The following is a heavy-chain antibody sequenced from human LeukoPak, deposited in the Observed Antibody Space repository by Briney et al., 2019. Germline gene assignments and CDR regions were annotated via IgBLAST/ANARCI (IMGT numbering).Heavy chain of an antibody. J-gene: IGHJ3*02. CDR2: ISSSGNTI. V-gene: IGHV3-48*03. CDR1: EFTFTSYE. Sequence: GGSLRLSCAASEFTFTSYELNWVRQAPGKGLEWVSYISSSGNTISYADSVKGRFTISRDNAKNSLYLQVISLRAEDTAVYYCARGPSIAARYDAFDIWGQGTMVTVSS. CDR3: ARGPSIAARYDAFDI. D-gene: IGHD6-6*01.